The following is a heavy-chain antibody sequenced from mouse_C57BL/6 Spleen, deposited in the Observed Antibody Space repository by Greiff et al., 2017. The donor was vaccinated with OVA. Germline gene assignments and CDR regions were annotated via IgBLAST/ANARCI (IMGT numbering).Heavy chain of an antibody. CDR2: LSSGSSTI. J-gene: IGHJ1*03. V-gene: IGHV5-17*01. D-gene: IGHD1-1*01. CDR1: GFTFSDYG. Sequence: EVKLMESGGGLVKPGGSLTLSCAASGFTFSDYGMHWVRQAPGKGLEWVAYLSSGSSTIYYADTVKGRFTISRDNAKNTLFLQMTSLRSEDTAMYYCARTLYGSSPVNFDVWGTGTTVTVSS. CDR3: ARTLYGSSPVNFDV.